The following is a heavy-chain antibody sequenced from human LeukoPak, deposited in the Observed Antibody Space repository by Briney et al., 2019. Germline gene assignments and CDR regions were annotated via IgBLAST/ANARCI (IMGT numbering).Heavy chain of an antibody. D-gene: IGHD3-22*01. CDR2: INPSGST. J-gene: IGHJ4*02. CDR3: AREYYGSSGYYNDY. Sequence: SETLSLTCAVYGGSFSGYYWSWIRQPPGKGLEWIGEINPSGSTNYNPSLKSRVTISVDTSKNQFSLKLTSVTAADTAVYYCAREYYGSSGYYNDYWGQGALVTVSS. V-gene: IGHV4-34*01. CDR1: GGSFSGYY.